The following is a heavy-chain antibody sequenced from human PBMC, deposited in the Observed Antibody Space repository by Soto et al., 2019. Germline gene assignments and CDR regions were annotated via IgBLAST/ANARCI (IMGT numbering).Heavy chain of an antibody. CDR3: VKFRGRAYHYYYMDV. D-gene: IGHD3-16*01. V-gene: IGHV3-23*01. CDR1: GFSFSTYG. Sequence: DVQLLESGGGLAQRGGSLRLSCAASGFSFSTYGMTWVRQAPGKGLEWVSYGGSGGSTYYADSVKGRFTIFSDNSKNTLYLQMNSLRAEHTAVYYCVKFRGRAYHYYYMDVWGNGTTVTVSS. J-gene: IGHJ6*03. CDR2: YGGSGGST.